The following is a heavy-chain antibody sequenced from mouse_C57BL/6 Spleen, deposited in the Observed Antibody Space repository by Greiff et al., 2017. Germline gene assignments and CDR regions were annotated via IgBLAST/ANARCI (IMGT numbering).Heavy chain of an antibody. D-gene: IGHD4-1*01. CDR1: GYTFTSYW. V-gene: IGHV1-50*01. J-gene: IGHJ2*01. CDR3: SRRLENFDD. Sequence: QVQLQQPGAELVKPGASVKLSCKASGYTFTSYWMQWVKQRPGQGLEWIGEIDPSDSYTNYNQKFKGKATLTVDTSSSTAYMQLSSLTSEDSAVYYCSRRLENFDDWGQGTTLTVSS. CDR2: IDPSDSYT.